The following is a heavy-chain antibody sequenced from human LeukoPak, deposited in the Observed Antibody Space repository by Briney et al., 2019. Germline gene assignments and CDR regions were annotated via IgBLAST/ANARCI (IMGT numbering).Heavy chain of an antibody. D-gene: IGHD6-19*01. CDR3: AKGVGSGWVSPPDY. CDR1: GFAFSSYA. Sequence: GGSLRLSCAASGFAFSSYAMSWVRQAPGKGLEWVSGISVSGGSTYYADSVKGRFTVSRDNSKNTLYVQMNSLRAEDTAVYYCAKGVGSGWVSPPDYWGQGTLVTVSS. V-gene: IGHV3-23*01. J-gene: IGHJ4*02. CDR2: ISVSGGST.